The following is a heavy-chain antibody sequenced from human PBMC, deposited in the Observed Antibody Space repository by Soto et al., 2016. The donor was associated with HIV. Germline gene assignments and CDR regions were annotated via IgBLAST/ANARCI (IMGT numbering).Heavy chain of an antibody. Sequence: QVQLQESGPGLVKPSETLSLNCSVSGSTISTYYWSWIRQTPRKGLEWIGNIYYSGSTNYNPSLKSRVTISVDMSKSQFFLKMSSVSAADTAVYYCARVTDNTISDWPQSEYYMDSGAKGS. D-gene: IGHD3-3*01. J-gene: IGHJ6*03. CDR1: GSTISTYY. V-gene: IGHV4-59*01. CDR2: IYYSGST. CDR3: ARVTDNTISDWPQSEYYMDS.